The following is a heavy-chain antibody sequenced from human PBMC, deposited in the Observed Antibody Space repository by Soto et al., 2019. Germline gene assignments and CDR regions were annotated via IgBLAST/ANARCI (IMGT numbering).Heavy chain of an antibody. J-gene: IGHJ3*02. CDR1: GFTFSSYG. Sequence: PGGSLRLSCAASGFTFSSYGMHWVRQAPGKGLEWVAVIWYDGSNKYYADSVKGRFTISRDNSKNTLYLQMNSLRAEDTAVYYCGVLGDAFDIWGQGTMVTVSS. CDR3: GVLGDAFDI. D-gene: IGHD3-16*01. V-gene: IGHV3-33*01. CDR2: IWYDGSNK.